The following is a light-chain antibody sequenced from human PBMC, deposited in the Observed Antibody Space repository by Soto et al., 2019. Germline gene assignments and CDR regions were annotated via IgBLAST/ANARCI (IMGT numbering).Light chain of an antibody. CDR1: QNVNNF. CDR2: DAS. Sequence: EVVLTQSPATRSLSPGERATFSSRASQNVNNFLAWYQQKPGQAPRLLIYDASNRATGIPARFSGSGSGTDFTLTISSLESEDFAVYYCQQYNSWPITFGQGTRLEI. V-gene: IGKV3-11*01. CDR3: QQYNSWPIT. J-gene: IGKJ5*01.